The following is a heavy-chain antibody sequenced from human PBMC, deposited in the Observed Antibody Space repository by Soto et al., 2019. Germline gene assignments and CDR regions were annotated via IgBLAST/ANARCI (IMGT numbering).Heavy chain of an antibody. CDR3: ARTLYGDNVDY. CDR2: MSPNSGNT. V-gene: IGHV1-8*02. Sequence: ASVKASCKTSGATFSSYAITCVRQATGQGLEWMGWMSPNSGNTGYAQKFQGRVTMTRNTSISTAYMELSSLRSEDTAVYYCARTLYGDNVDYWGQGTLVTVSS. CDR1: GATFSSYA. D-gene: IGHD4-17*01. J-gene: IGHJ4*02.